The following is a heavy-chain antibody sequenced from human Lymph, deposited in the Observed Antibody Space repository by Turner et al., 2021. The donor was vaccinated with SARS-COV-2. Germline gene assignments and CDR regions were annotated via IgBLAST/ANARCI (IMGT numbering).Heavy chain of an antibody. D-gene: IGHD3-16*01. CDR3: ANLYPTVSWEFPYAMDV. CDR1: GFTFNTYA. Sequence: EVQLLESGGGLVQPGGSLRLSCAASGFTFNTYAMSWVRQAPGKGLEWVSTISGSGGSTYYADSVKGRFTISRDNSKNTLYLQMKSLRAEDTAVYYCANLYPTVSWEFPYAMDVWGQGTTVTVSS. J-gene: IGHJ6*02. V-gene: IGHV3-23*01. CDR2: ISGSGGST.